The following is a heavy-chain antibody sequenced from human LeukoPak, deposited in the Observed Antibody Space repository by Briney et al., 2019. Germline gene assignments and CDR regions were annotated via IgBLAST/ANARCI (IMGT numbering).Heavy chain of an antibody. D-gene: IGHD2-2*01. CDR1: GYTFTGYY. CDR2: INPYSGAT. J-gene: IGHJ4*02. CDR3: VRDGACSSTSCQNFDY. Sequence: ASVKVSCKASGYTFTGYYIHWVRQAPGQGLEWMGWINPYSGATNYAQKFQGRVTMTSDTSITTAYMELTRLRSDDTAVYYCVRDGACSSTSCQNFDYWCQGTLVTVPS. V-gene: IGHV1-2*02.